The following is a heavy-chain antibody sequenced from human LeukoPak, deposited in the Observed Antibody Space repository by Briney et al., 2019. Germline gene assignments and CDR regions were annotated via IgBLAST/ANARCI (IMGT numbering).Heavy chain of an antibody. CDR1: GYTFTGYY. CDR2: INPNTGGT. V-gene: IGHV1-2*02. CDR3: ASGPSDLGSSSQY. D-gene: IGHD6-6*01. J-gene: IGHJ4*02. Sequence: APVKVSCKASGYTFTGYYMHWVRQAPGQGLEWMGWINPNTGGTNYAQKFQGRVTMTTDTSISTAYMELSSLRSDDTAVYYCASGPSDLGSSSQYWGQGTLVTVSS.